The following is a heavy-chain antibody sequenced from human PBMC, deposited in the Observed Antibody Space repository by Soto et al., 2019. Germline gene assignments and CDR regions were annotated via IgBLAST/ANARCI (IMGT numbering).Heavy chain of an antibody. CDR2: IGTAGDT. Sequence: GGSLRLSCAASGFTFSSYDMHWVRQATGKGLEWVSAIGTAGDTYYPGSVKGRFTISRENAKNSLYLQMNSLRAGDTAVYYWARGVRPYGSGSYYNWYFDLWGRGTLVTVSS. CDR1: GFTFSSYD. CDR3: ARGVRPYGSGSYYNWYFDL. J-gene: IGHJ2*01. D-gene: IGHD3-10*01. V-gene: IGHV3-13*01.